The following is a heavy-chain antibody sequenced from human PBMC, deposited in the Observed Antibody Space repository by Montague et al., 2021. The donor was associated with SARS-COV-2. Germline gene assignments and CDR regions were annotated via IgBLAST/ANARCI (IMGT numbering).Heavy chain of an antibody. J-gene: IGHJ6*02. Sequence: SETLSLTCAVYGGSFSCYYWTWIRQPPGEGLQWIADISYSGSTNYNPSLKSRVTISLDTSKNQFSLKLSSVTAADMALYYCVRVHDRLLIVHRDNGMDVWGQGTTVTVSS. CDR1: GGSFSCYY. CDR2: ISYSGST. D-gene: IGHD2-2*01. CDR3: VRVHDRLLIVHRDNGMDV. V-gene: IGHV4-34*01.